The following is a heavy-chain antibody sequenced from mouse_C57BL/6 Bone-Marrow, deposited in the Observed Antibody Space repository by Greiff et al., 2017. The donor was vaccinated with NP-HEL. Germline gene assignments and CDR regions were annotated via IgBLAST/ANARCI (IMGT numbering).Heavy chain of an antibody. V-gene: IGHV1-50*01. D-gene: IGHD1-1*01. Sequence: QVQLQQPGAELVKPGASVKLSCKASGYTFTSYWMQWVKQRPGQGLEWIGEIDPSDSYTNYNQKFKGKATLTVDTSSSTAYMQLSSLTSEDSAVYYCARCPLTTVVDYFDYWGQGTTLTVSS. CDR2: IDPSDSYT. CDR3: ARCPLTTVVDYFDY. J-gene: IGHJ2*01. CDR1: GYTFTSYW.